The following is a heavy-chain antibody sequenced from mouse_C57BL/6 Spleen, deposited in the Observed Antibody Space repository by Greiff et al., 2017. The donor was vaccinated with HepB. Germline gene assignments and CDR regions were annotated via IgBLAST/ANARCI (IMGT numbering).Heavy chain of an antibody. D-gene: IGHD1-1*01. CDR1: GFNIKNTY. J-gene: IGHJ4*01. CDR3: ARRDYYGSSWDYAMDY. V-gene: IGHV14-3*01. CDR2: IDPANGNT. Sequence: EVQRVESVAELVRPGASVKLSCTASGFNIKNTYMHWVKQRPEQGLEWIGRIDPANGNTKYAPKFQGKATITADTSSNTAYLQLSSLTSEDTAIYYCARRDYYGSSWDYAMDYWGQGTSVTVSS.